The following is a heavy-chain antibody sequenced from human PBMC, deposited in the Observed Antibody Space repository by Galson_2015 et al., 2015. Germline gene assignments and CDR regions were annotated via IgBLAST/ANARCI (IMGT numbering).Heavy chain of an antibody. CDR2: ISNDGNNK. CDR1: EFPFNICG. D-gene: IGHD5-18*01. J-gene: IGHJ4*02. Sequence: SLRLSCAASEFPFNICGMHWVRQAPGKGLEWVAVISNDGNNKHYADSVKGRFAISRDNSRNTLYLQMNSLRTEDTAVYYCAKDRTESWLTLDNWGQGTLVTVSS. CDR3: AKDRTESWLTLDN. V-gene: IGHV3-30*18.